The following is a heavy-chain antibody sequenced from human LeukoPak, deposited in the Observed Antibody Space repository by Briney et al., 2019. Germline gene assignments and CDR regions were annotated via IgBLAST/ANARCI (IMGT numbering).Heavy chain of an antibody. J-gene: IGHJ3*02. Sequence: GSLRLSCAASGFTVSTNYMSWVRQAPGKGLEWVSVIYSDGRTYYADSVKGRFTISRDNSKNTLYLQMNSLRAEDTAVYYCARDSGRFDVFDIWGQGTMVTVSS. CDR3: ARDSGRFDVFDI. CDR2: IYSDGRT. V-gene: IGHV3-53*01. CDR1: GFTVSTNY. D-gene: IGHD3-10*01.